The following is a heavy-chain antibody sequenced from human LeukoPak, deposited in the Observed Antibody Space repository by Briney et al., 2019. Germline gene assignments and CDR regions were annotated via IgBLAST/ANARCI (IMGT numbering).Heavy chain of an antibody. CDR3: ARDPEYYDSSGYGDY. J-gene: IGHJ4*02. CDR2: ISGSSSYI. CDR1: GFTFSSYA. D-gene: IGHD3-22*01. Sequence: PGGSLRLSCAASGFTFSSYAMSWVRQAPGKGLEWVSAISGSSSYIYYADSVKGRFTISRDNAKNSLYLQMNSLRAEDTAVYYCARDPEYYDSSGYGDYWGQGTLVTVSS. V-gene: IGHV3-21*01.